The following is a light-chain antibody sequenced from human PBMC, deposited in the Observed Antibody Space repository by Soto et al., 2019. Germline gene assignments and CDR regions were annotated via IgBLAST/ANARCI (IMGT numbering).Light chain of an antibody. Sequence: EIVLTQSPDTLSMSPGERATLSCRVSQTVGTNLAWYQQKPGQAPRLLIYGASPRASGIPARFSGSGSGTEFALTISSLQSEDFAVYYCQQYNNWPITFGQGTRLEIK. CDR2: GAS. CDR1: QTVGTN. J-gene: IGKJ5*01. V-gene: IGKV3-15*01. CDR3: QQYNNWPIT.